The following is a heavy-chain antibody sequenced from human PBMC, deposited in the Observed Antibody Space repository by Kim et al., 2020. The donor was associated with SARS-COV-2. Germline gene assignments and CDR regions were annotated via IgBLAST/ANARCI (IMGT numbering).Heavy chain of an antibody. D-gene: IGHD4-17*01. J-gene: IGHJ4*02. Sequence: GGSLRLSCAASGFTFSSYSMNWVRQAPGKGLEWVSSISSSSRYIYYADSVKGRFTISRDNAKNSLYLQMNSLRAEDTAVYYCAKAYGGKPIDYWGQGTLVTVSS. CDR2: ISSSSRYI. CDR3: AKAYGGKPIDY. V-gene: IGHV3-21*01. CDR1: GFTFSSYS.